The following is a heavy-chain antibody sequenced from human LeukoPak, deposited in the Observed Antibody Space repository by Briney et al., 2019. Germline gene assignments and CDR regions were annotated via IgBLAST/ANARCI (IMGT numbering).Heavy chain of an antibody. CDR2: ITSSSSYI. D-gene: IGHD2-15*01. V-gene: IGHV3-21*01. J-gene: IGHJ6*03. Sequence: GGSLRLSCAASGFTFSTDSMNWVRQAPGKGLEWVSSITSSSSYIYYADSVKGRFTISRDNAKNSLHLQMNSLRAEDTAVYYCARGYCSGGSCYSDYYYYYMDVWGKGTTVTVSS. CDR1: GFTFSTDS. CDR3: ARGYCSGGSCYSDYYYYYMDV.